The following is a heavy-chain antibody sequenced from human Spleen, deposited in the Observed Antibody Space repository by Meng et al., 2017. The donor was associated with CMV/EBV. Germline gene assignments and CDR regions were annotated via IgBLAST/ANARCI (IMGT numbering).Heavy chain of an antibody. CDR1: SYTFHSSS. D-gene: IGHD2-15*01. V-gene: IGHV1-46*02. CDR3: SRARDISLEDDLRP. Sequence: SSSYTFHSSSMLCVRLAPGQGLECMGFLHPSVGSRISAQTFHGSVTMSMDTSTVTVYMALSSLRSKDTAVYYCSRARDISLEDDLRPWGQGTLVTVSS. J-gene: IGHJ5*02. CDR2: LHPSVGSR.